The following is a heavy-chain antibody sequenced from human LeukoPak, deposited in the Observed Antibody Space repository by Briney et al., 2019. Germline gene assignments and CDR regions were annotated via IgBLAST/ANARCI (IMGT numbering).Heavy chain of an antibody. CDR2: ISDSGAYT. J-gene: IGHJ4*02. V-gene: IGHV3-23*01. CDR3: AKEFYYDSSGFPSLYFDF. D-gene: IGHD3-22*01. CDR1: GFTFSSRA. Sequence: GGSLRLSCAASGFTFSSRAMTWVRQAPGKGLEWVSAISDSGAYTHYADSVKGRFIISRDNSKNTLYLQMNSLRAEDTAVYYCAKEFYYDSSGFPSLYFDFWGQGTLVTVSS.